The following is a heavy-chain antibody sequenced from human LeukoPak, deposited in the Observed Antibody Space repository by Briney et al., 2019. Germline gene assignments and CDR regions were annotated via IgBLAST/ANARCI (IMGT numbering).Heavy chain of an antibody. J-gene: IGHJ3*02. V-gene: IGHV4-30-2*01. CDR2: IYHSGST. D-gene: IGHD2-2*01. Sequence: SETLSLTCAVSGGSISSGGYSWSWIRQPPGKGLEWIGYIYHSGSTYYNPSLKSRVTISVDRSKNQFSLKLSSVTAADTAVYYCARAGYCRSTSCLDAFDIWGQGTMVTVSS. CDR1: GGSISSGGYS. CDR3: ARAGYCRSTSCLDAFDI.